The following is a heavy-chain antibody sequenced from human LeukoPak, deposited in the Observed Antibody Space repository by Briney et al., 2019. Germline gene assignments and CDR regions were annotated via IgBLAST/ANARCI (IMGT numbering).Heavy chain of an antibody. CDR2: ISGSDGSR. Sequence: PGGSLRLSCAASGFPFSRYAMSWVRQTPEGGLEWVSVISGSDGSRYYADSVKGRFTISRDDSRNTVYLQMNNLRAEDTAVYYCPKQVSCDTTTCYSGMPPDYWGQGTLVTVSS. CDR1: GFPFSRYA. D-gene: IGHD2/OR15-2a*01. CDR3: PKQVSCDTTTCYSGMPPDY. J-gene: IGHJ4*02. V-gene: IGHV3-23*01.